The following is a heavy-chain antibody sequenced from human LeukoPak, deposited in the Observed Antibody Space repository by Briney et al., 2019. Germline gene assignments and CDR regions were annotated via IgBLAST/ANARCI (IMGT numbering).Heavy chain of an antibody. V-gene: IGHV1-46*01. CDR3: ARNKVVVVPAAESDYYYYGMDV. CDR2: INPSGGST. D-gene: IGHD2-2*01. Sequence: GASVKVSCKASGYTFTSYYMHWVRQAPGQGLEWMGIINPSGGSTSYAQKFQGRVTMTRDTSTSTAYMELSSLRSEDTAVYYCARNKVVVVPAAESDYYYYGMDVWGQGTTVTVSS. CDR1: GYTFTSYY. J-gene: IGHJ6*02.